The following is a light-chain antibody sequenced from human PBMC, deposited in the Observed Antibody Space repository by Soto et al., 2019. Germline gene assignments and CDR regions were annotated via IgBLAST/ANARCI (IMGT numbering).Light chain of an antibody. Sequence: EIVLTQSPATLSLSPGERVTLSCRATQSVNRNLAWYQQKPGQAPRLLIYDASNRATGIPARFTGSGSGTEFTLTINSLEPEDFVVYYCQQRSKWPPTFGQGARLEIK. CDR2: DAS. CDR3: QQRSKWPPT. J-gene: IGKJ5*01. V-gene: IGKV3-11*01. CDR1: QSVNRN.